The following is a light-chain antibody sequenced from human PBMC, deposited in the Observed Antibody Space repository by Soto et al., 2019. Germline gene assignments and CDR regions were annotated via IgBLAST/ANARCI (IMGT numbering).Light chain of an antibody. V-gene: IGKV1-39*01. CDR2: AAS. J-gene: IGKJ1*01. Sequence: DIQMTQSPSSLSASVGDRVTITCRASQSVSSNLNWYQQKPGKAPKLLIYAASSLQSGVPSRFSGSGSGTDFTLTISSLQPEDFATYYCQQSSSTPRTFGQGTKVEIK. CDR3: QQSSSTPRT. CDR1: QSVSSN.